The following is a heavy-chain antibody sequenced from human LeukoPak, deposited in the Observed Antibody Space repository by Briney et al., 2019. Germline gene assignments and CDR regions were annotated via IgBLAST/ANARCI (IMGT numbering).Heavy chain of an antibody. CDR3: ARSDYGDYGWFDP. Sequence: SETLSLTCTVSGGSISSYYWSWIRQPPGKGLEWIGHIYYSGSTNYNPSLKSRVTISVDTSKNQFSLKLSSVTAADTAVYYCARSDYGDYGWFDPWGQGTLVTVSS. V-gene: IGHV4-59*01. D-gene: IGHD4-17*01. J-gene: IGHJ5*02. CDR1: GGSISSYY. CDR2: IYYSGST.